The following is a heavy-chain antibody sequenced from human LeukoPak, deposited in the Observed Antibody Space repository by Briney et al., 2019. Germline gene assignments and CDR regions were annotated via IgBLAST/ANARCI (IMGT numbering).Heavy chain of an antibody. Sequence: GGSLRLSCAASGFALSNYWMTWVRLAPGKGLEGVATINPGGSETYYGASVKGRFTISRDNAQNSVFLQMSSLRVEDTAVYYCARARIDYWGQGSLVTVAS. CDR2: INPGGSET. CDR1: GFALSNYW. CDR3: ARARIDY. J-gene: IGHJ4*02. V-gene: IGHV3-7*01.